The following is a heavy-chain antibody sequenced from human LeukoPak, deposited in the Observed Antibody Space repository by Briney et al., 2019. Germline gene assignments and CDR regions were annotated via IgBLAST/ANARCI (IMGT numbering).Heavy chain of an antibody. CDR2: FNPKIGDT. CDR3: ARGFGRVGRQPVYYMVV. V-gene: IGHV1-2*02. J-gene: IGHJ6*03. D-gene: IGHD2-2*01. Sequence: ASVKPSCKASRYTSIDYYIHCVRQAPGQGVEWLTWFNPKIGDTHSAPNSQGRLALPRDTSISTAYMELNSLTSDDTALYCCARGFGRVGRQPVYYMVVWGKGTTVIVSS. CDR1: RYTSIDYY.